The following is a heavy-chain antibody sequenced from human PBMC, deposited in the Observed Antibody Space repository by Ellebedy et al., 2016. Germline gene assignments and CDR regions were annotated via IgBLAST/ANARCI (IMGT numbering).Heavy chain of an antibody. J-gene: IGHJ5*02. CDR1: GFTFSSYS. Sequence: GESLKISXAASGFTFSSYSMNWVRQAPGKGLEWVSYISSSSSTIYYADSVKGRFTISRDNAKNSLYLQMNSLRDEDTAVYYCARDLPFNPNGFNPWGQGTLVTVSS. CDR3: ARDLPFNPNGFNP. V-gene: IGHV3-48*02. CDR2: ISSSSSTI.